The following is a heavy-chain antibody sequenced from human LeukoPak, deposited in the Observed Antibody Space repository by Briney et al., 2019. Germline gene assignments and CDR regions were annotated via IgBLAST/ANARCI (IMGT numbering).Heavy chain of an antibody. D-gene: IGHD6-25*01. Sequence: PGGSLRLSCAASEFTFSAYWMHWFRQAPGKRLVWVSRIRGDGSMTNYADSVKGRFTISRDSAKNTLYLQMNSLRLEDTAVYYCARENLAAAADYWGQGTVVTVSS. CDR3: ARENLAAAADY. J-gene: IGHJ4*02. CDR1: EFTFSAYW. V-gene: IGHV3-74*01. CDR2: IRGDGSMT.